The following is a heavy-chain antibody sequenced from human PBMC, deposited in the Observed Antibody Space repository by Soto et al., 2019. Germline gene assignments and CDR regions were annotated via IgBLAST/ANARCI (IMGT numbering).Heavy chain of an antibody. J-gene: IGHJ4*02. CDR2: VSGRGGDT. V-gene: IGHV3-23*01. D-gene: IGHD3-3*01. CDR1: GFSFSSFA. Sequence: VHLLQSGGGLVQPGGSLRLSCAASGFSFSSFALSWVRQSPGKGLEWVAAVSGRGGDTYYANSVKGRFTISRDNSQNTLFLQMNSLRAEDSAIYYCAKDPNYVFWSGFSAVYFDYWGQGTLVTVSS. CDR3: AKDPNYVFWSGFSAVYFDY.